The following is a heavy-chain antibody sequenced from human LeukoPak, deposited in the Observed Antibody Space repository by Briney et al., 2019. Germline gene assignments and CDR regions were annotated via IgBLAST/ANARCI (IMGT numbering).Heavy chain of an antibody. Sequence: PSETLSLTCTISGGSITSNGYYWSWIRQHPGKGLEWIGNIYYSGSTYYNPSLKSRVTISVDTSKNQFSLKLTSVTAADTAVYYCARSPNWDFDLWGRGNLVTVSS. V-gene: IGHV4-31*03. CDR3: ARSPNWDFDL. CDR1: GGSITSNGYY. J-gene: IGHJ2*01. CDR2: IYYSGST.